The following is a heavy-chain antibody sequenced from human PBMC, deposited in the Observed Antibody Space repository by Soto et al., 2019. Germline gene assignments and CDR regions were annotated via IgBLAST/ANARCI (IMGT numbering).Heavy chain of an antibody. CDR2: IWYDGSNK. CDR3: ATSEWLHQGYFDY. J-gene: IGHJ4*02. Sequence: GGSLRLSCAASGFTFSSYGMHWVRQAPGKGLEWVAVIWYDGSNKYYADSVKGRVTISVDKSKNQFSLNLSAVTAADTAVYYCATSEWLHQGYFDYWGQGTLVTVSS. CDR1: GFTFSSYG. D-gene: IGHD5-12*01. V-gene: IGHV3-33*01.